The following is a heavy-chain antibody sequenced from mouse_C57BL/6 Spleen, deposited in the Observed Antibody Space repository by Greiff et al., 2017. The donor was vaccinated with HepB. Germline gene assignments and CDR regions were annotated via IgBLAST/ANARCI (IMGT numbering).Heavy chain of an antibody. CDR1: GSNIKDDY. V-gene: IGHV14-4*01. J-gene: IGHJ1*03. Sequence: EVQLQESGAELVRPGASVKLSCTASGSNIKDDYMHWVTQRPEQGLEWIGWIDPENGDTEYASKFQGKAPITADTSSNTAYLQLSSLTTEDTAVYYCATPVYYGNPWYFDVWGTGTTVTVSS. CDR3: ATPVYYGNPWYFDV. D-gene: IGHD2-1*01. CDR2: IDPENGDT.